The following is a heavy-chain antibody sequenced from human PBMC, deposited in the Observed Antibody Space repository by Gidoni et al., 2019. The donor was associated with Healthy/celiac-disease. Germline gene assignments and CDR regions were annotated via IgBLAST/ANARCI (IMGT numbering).Heavy chain of an antibody. J-gene: IGHJ4*02. CDR2: IRSKANSYAT. CDR3: TSFDSSSPHLWVY. D-gene: IGHD6-6*01. V-gene: IGHV3-73*01. CDR1: GFTLSGYA. Sequence: EVQLVESGGGLVQPGGSLKLSCAASGFTLSGYAMHWVRQAPGKGLECVGGIRSKANSYATAYGASVTCRFTISRAVSKNTAYLQMDSLNTDDTAVYYCTSFDSSSPHLWVYWGQGTLVTVSS.